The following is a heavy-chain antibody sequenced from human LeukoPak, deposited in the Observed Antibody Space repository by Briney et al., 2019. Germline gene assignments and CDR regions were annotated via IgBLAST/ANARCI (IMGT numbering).Heavy chain of an antibody. D-gene: IGHD3-9*01. CDR2: INHSGST. Sequence: SETLSLTCAVYGGSFSGYYWSWIRQPPGKGLEWIGEINHSGSTNYNPSLRSRVAISGDTSKNQLSLNLASVTAADSAVYYCARGDFDWLVAFDYWGQGTLVAVSA. V-gene: IGHV4-34*01. J-gene: IGHJ4*02. CDR1: GGSFSGYY. CDR3: ARGDFDWLVAFDY.